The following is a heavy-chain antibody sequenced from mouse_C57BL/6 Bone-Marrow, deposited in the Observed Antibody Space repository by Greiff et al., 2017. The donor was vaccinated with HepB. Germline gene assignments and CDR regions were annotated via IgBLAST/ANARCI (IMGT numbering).Heavy chain of an antibody. CDR2: SRNKANDYTT. D-gene: IGHD1-1*01. V-gene: IGHV7-1*01. CDR1: GFTFSDFY. Sequence: DVKLVESGGGLVQSGRSLRLSCATSGFTFSDFYMEWVRQAPGKGLEWIAASRNKANDYTTEYSASVKGRFIVSRDTSQSILYLQMNALRAEDTAIYYCAREAYYYGSSWYFDVWGTGTTVTVSS. CDR3: AREAYYYGSSWYFDV. J-gene: IGHJ1*03.